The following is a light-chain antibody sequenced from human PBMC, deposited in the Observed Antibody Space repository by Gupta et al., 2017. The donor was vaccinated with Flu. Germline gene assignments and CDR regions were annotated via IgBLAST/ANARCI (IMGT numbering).Light chain of an antibody. CDR3: EVRDDSLNAWV. J-gene: IGLJ3*02. Sequence: QSVLTQPPPPSATPAQRVTISCSGSSPNIGSNAVSWYQQLPGTAPQLLIYRDNQRPSGVPDRVSGSKSGTSATLAISGLQSEDEADYYCEVRDDSLNAWVFGGGTKLTVL. CDR1: SPNIGSNA. V-gene: IGLV1-44*01. CDR2: RDN.